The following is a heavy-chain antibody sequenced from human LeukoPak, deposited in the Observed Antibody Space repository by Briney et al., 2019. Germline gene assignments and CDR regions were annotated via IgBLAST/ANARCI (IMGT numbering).Heavy chain of an antibody. J-gene: IGHJ3*02. Sequence: GGSLRLSCAASGFTFSTHGMHWVRQAPGKGLEWVAFIRYDGINKYYADSVKGRFTISRDSFKNTLYLQMNSLRPEDTAVYYCAKEGDYFGSGSYRDGFDIWGQGTRATVSS. CDR3: AKEGDYFGSGSYRDGFDI. V-gene: IGHV3-30*02. CDR1: GFTFSTHG. CDR2: IRYDGINK. D-gene: IGHD3-10*01.